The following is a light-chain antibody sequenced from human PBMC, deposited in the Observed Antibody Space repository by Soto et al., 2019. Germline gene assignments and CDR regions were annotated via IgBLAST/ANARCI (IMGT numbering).Light chain of an antibody. CDR1: QTISSW. Sequence: DIQMTQSPSTLSGSVGDRVTITCRASQTISSWLAWYQQKPGKAPKLLIYKASTLKSGVPSRFSGSGSGTEFTLTISSLQPDDFATYYGQHYNSYSEDFGQRTKVELK. J-gene: IGKJ1*01. V-gene: IGKV1-5*03. CDR2: KAS. CDR3: QHYNSYSED.